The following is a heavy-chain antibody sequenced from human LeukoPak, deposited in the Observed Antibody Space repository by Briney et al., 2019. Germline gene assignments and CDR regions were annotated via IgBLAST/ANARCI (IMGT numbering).Heavy chain of an antibody. J-gene: IGHJ6*04. CDR3: ARDPPPSITMVRGVIMNPLYGMDV. CDR1: GFTFSSYG. V-gene: IGHV3-33*01. D-gene: IGHD3-10*01. Sequence: PGGSLRLSCAASGFTFSSYGMHWVRQAPGKGLEWVAVIWYDGSNKYYADSVKDRFTISRDNSKNTLYLQMNSLRAEDTAVYYCARDPPPSITMVRGVIMNPLYGMDVWGKGTTVTVSS. CDR2: IWYDGSNK.